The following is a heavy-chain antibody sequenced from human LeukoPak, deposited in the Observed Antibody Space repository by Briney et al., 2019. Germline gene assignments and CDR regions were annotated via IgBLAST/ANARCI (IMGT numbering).Heavy chain of an antibody. D-gene: IGHD1-1*01. J-gene: IGHJ4*02. Sequence: GGSLRLSCAASGFTFTSYAMAWVRLAPGMRLEWVASISGSGDKTYYADSVKGRFTISRDISNNTLSLQMNSLRADDTAIYYCAKVGPAASSGTTWEYWGQGTLVTVSS. CDR2: ISGSGDKT. CDR3: AKVGPAASSGTTWEY. V-gene: IGHV3-23*01. CDR1: GFTFTSYA.